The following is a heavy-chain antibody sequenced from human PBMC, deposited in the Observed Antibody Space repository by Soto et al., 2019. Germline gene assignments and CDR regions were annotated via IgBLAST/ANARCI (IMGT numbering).Heavy chain of an antibody. V-gene: IGHV1-58*01. Sequence: GASVKVSCKASGFTFTSSAVQWVRQARGQRLEWIGWIVVGSGNTNYAQKFQERVTITRDVSTSTAYMELSSLRSEDTAVYYCAAKGSSGWRNNWFDPWGQGTLVTV. CDR3: AAKGSSGWRNNWFDP. CDR2: IVVGSGNT. CDR1: GFTFTSSA. D-gene: IGHD6-19*01. J-gene: IGHJ5*02.